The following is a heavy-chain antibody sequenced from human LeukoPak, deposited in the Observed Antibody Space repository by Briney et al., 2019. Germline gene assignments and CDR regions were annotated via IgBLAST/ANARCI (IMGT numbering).Heavy chain of an antibody. V-gene: IGHV4-34*01. Sequence: SETLSLTCAVYGGSFSGYYWSWIRQPPGKGLEWIGEINRSGSTNYNPSLKSRVTISVDTSKNQFSLKLSSVTAADTAVYYCARGRLGIFGVVIIQYFDYWGQGTLVTVSS. J-gene: IGHJ4*02. CDR1: GGSFSGYY. D-gene: IGHD3-3*01. CDR3: ARGRLGIFGVVIIQYFDY. CDR2: INRSGST.